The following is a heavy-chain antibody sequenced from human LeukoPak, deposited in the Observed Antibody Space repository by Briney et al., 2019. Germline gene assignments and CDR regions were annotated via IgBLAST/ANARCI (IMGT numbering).Heavy chain of an antibody. D-gene: IGHD5-12*01. CDR1: GFTFSSYA. Sequence: GGSLRLSCAASGFTFSSYAMSWVRQAPGKGLGWVSIIIASSGATFYADSVKGRFTISRDISQNTLYLQMNNLRVEDTAVYYCAKGGYDYIEVAYFDFWGQGILVTVSS. J-gene: IGHJ4*02. V-gene: IGHV3-23*01. CDR2: IIASSGAT. CDR3: AKGGYDYIEVAYFDF.